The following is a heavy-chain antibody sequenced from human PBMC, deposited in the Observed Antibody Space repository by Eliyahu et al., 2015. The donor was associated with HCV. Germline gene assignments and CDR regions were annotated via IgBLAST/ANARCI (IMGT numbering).Heavy chain of an antibody. V-gene: IGHV3-30*18. CDR2: ISYDGSNK. Sequence: QVQLVESGGGVVQPGRSLRLSCAAXGXTFSSSXXXWVRQAPGKGLEWVAVISYDGSNKYYADSVKGRFTISRDNSKNTLYLQMNSLRAEDTAVYYCAKDGLYCSSTSCYTPPFDYWGQGTLVTVSS. CDR1: GXTFSSSX. D-gene: IGHD2-2*01. CDR3: AKDGLYCSSTSCYTPPFDY. J-gene: IGHJ4*02.